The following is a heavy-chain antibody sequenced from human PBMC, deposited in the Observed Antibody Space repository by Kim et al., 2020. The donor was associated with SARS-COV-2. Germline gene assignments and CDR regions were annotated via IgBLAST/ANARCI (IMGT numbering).Heavy chain of an antibody. J-gene: IGHJ6*02. V-gene: IGHV3-30-3*01. Sequence: GGSLRLSCAASGFTFSSYAMHWVRQAPGKGLEWVAVISYDGSNKYYADSVKGRFTISRDNSKNTLYLQMNSLRAEDTAVYYCARGLKDDLGGMDVWGQGTTVTVSS. CDR2: ISYDGSNK. CDR1: GFTFSSYA. D-gene: IGHD7-27*01. CDR3: ARGLKDDLGGMDV.